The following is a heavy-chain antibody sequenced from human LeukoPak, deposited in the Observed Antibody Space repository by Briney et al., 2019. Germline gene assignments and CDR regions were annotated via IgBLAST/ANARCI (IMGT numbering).Heavy chain of an antibody. CDR1: GFTFSSYW. CDR2: IKQDGSEK. CDR3: AKDGVVPAAMSYYYYMDV. J-gene: IGHJ6*03. D-gene: IGHD2-2*01. Sequence: GGSLRLSCAASGFTFSSYWMSWVRQAPGKGLEWVANIKQDGSEKYYVDSVKGRFTISRDNAKNSLYLQMNSLRAEDTAVYYCAKDGVVPAAMSYYYYMDVWGNGTTVTVSS. V-gene: IGHV3-7*01.